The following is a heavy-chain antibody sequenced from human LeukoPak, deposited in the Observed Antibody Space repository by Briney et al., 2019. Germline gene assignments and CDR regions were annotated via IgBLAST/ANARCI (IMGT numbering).Heavy chain of an antibody. CDR1: GGTFSSYA. J-gene: IGHJ3*02. V-gene: IGHV1-69*04. D-gene: IGHD3-22*01. Sequence: PVKVSCKASGGTFSSYAISWVRQAPGQGLEWMGRIIPVLGIANYAQKFQGRVTITADKSTSTAYMELSSLRSEDTAVYYCARDVIYYDSSGYYAFDIWGQGTMVTVSS. CDR2: IIPVLGIA. CDR3: ARDVIYYDSSGYYAFDI.